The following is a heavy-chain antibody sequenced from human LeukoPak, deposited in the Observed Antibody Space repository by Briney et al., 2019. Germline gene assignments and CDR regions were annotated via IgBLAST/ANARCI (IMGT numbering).Heavy chain of an antibody. CDR1: GESFSGYY. Sequence: SETLSLTCAVYGESFSGYYWSWIRQPPGVGLEWLGEINHRGSTNYNPSLKSRATVSVDTSKNQFSLKLSSVTAADTAVYYCARGAYCSSTSCYKGAFDIWGPGTMVTVSS. CDR3: ARGAYCSSTSCYKGAFDI. CDR2: INHRGST. D-gene: IGHD2-2*02. V-gene: IGHV4-34*01. J-gene: IGHJ3*02.